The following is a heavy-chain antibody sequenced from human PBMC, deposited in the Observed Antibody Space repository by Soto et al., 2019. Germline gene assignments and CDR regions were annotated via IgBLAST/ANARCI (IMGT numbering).Heavy chain of an antibody. D-gene: IGHD3-3*01. J-gene: IGHJ6*02. Sequence: PGGSLRLSCAASGFTVSNYWMNWVRQAPGKGLVWVSHIKNDGTTSYADSVEGRFTVSRDDAKNSFYLQMNSLRADDTAVYYCAKDRGEEGLKFLERFGGMDVWGHGTTVTVSS. CDR2: IKNDGTT. V-gene: IGHV3-74*01. CDR1: GFTVSNYW. CDR3: AKDRGEEGLKFLERFGGMDV.